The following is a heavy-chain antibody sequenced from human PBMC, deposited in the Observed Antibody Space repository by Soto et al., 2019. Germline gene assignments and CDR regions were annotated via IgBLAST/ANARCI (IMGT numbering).Heavy chain of an antibody. Sequence: EVQLVESGGGLVQPGGSLKLSCAVSGFTFSGSAMHWVRQASGKGLEWVGRIRSKSNSYATAYAASVKGRFTISRDVSKNTAYLQMTSLKTEDTAVYYCTRGYGYYVRDYWGQGTLVTVSS. CDR2: IRSKSNSYAT. J-gene: IGHJ4*02. CDR1: GFTFSGSA. D-gene: IGHD4-17*01. V-gene: IGHV3-73*01. CDR3: TRGYGYYVRDY.